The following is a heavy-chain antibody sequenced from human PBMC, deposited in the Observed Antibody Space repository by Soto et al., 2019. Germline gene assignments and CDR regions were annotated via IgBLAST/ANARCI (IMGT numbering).Heavy chain of an antibody. D-gene: IGHD4-17*01. CDR1: GFTFSSYS. V-gene: IGHV3-21*01. CDR3: ARDYRFDDYGDYEQA. Sequence: GGSLRLSCAASGFTFSSYSMNWVRQAPGKGLEWVSSISSSSSYIYYADSVKGRFTISRDNAKNSLYLQMNSLRAEDTAVYYCARDYRFDDYGDYEQAWGQGTLVTVSS. CDR2: ISSSSSYI. J-gene: IGHJ4*02.